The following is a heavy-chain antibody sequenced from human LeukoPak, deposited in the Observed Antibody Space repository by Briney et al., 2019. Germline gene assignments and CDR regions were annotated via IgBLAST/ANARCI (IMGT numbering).Heavy chain of an antibody. D-gene: IGHD6-19*01. J-gene: IGHJ4*02. V-gene: IGHV3-21*01. CDR2: ISSSSNYI. CDR3: ARGTLGAWGW. Sequence: GGSLRLSCAVSGFTFSSYDMNWVRQAPGKGVEWVSSISSSSNYIHYADSVKGRFTISRDNAKNSLYLQMNSLRAEDTAVYFCARGTLGAWGWWGQGTLVTVSA. CDR1: GFTFSSYD.